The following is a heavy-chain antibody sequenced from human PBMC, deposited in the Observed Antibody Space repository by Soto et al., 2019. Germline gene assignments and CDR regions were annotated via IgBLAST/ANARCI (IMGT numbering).Heavy chain of an antibody. V-gene: IGHV3-15*07. CDR3: IWESQFFSSWY. CDR2: IKSKAGGGTI. J-gene: IGHJ4*02. Sequence: EVQLVESEGGLVEPGGSLRLSCEVSGLHFIYAWLNWVRQAPGKGLEWVGRIKSKAGGGTIDYAAPVKGRFTISRDDSRNTLFLQMNSLKVDDTGLYYCIWESQFFSSWYWGQGALVTVS. D-gene: IGHD6-13*01. CDR1: GLHFIYAW.